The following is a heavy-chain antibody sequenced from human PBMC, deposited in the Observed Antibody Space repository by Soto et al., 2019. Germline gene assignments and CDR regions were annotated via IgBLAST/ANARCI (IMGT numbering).Heavy chain of an antibody. V-gene: IGHV4-39*01. CDR3: ARHSSGYYYVLNPFFDY. J-gene: IGHJ4*02. CDR1: GGSISSSSYY. CDR2: IYYSGST. Sequence: SETLSLTCTVSGGSISSSSYYWGWIRQPPGKGLEWIGSIYYSGSTYYNPSLKGRVTISVDTSKNQFSLKLSSVTAADTAVYYCARHSSGYYYVLNPFFDYWGQGTLVTVSS. D-gene: IGHD3-22*01.